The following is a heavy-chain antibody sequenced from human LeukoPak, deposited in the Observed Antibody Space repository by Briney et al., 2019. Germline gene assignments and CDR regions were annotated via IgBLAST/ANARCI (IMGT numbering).Heavy chain of an antibody. J-gene: IGHJ4*02. D-gene: IGHD4-17*01. CDR3: AREENYGDYSDY. CDR2: IYYSGST. Sequence: PSETLSLTCTVSGGSISSSSYYWGWIRQPPGKGLEWIGSIYYSGSTYYNPSLKSRVTISVDTSKNQFSLKLSSVTAADTAVYYCAREENYGDYSDYWGQGTLVTVSS. CDR1: GGSISSSSYY. V-gene: IGHV4-39*07.